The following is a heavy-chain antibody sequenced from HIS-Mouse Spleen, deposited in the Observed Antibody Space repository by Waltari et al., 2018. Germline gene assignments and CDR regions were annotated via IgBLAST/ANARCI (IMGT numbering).Heavy chain of an antibody. V-gene: IGHV2-70*15. CDR3: ARIAEGYSSGWYAFDY. CDR1: GFSLSTSGMC. CDR2: IDWDDDK. Sequence: QVTLRESGPALVKPTQTLTLTCTFSGFSLSTSGMCVSWLRQPPGKALEWLVRIDWDDDKYYSTSLKTRLTISKDTSKNQVVLTMTNMDPVDTATYYCARIAEGYSSGWYAFDYWGQGTLVTVSS. D-gene: IGHD6-19*01. J-gene: IGHJ4*02.